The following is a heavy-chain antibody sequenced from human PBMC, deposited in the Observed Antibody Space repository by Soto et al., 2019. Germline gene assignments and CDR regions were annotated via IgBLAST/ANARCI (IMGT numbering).Heavy chain of an antibody. Sequence: PGESLKISCKGSGYSFTSYWIGWVRQMPGKGLEWMGIIYPGDSDTRYSPSFQGQVTISADKSISTAYLQWSSLKASDTAMYYCARSGVYSGYDDAFDIWGQGTMVTVSS. D-gene: IGHD5-12*01. CDR3: ARSGVYSGYDDAFDI. CDR1: GYSFTSYW. V-gene: IGHV5-51*01. CDR2: IYPGDSDT. J-gene: IGHJ3*02.